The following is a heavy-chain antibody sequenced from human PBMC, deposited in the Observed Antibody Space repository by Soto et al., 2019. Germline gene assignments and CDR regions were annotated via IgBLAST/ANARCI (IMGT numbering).Heavy chain of an antibody. V-gene: IGHV1-69*13. Sequence: SVKVSCKASGGTFSSYAISWVRQAPGQGLEWMGGIIPIFGTANYAQKFQGRVTITADESTSTAYMELSSLRSEDTAVYYCASSRSHHYYYDSSGYYRTWGQGTLVTVS. CDR3: ASSRSHHYYYDSSGYYRT. CDR1: GGTFSSYA. D-gene: IGHD3-22*01. CDR2: IIPIFGTA. J-gene: IGHJ5*02.